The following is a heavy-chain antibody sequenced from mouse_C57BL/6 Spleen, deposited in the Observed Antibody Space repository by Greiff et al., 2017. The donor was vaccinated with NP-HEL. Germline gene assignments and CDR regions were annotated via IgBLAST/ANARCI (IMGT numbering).Heavy chain of an antibody. Sequence: VMLVESGPELVKPGASVKISCKASGYAFSSSWMNWVKQRPGKGLEWIGRIYPGDGDTNYNGKFKGKATLTADKSSSTAYMQLSSLTSEDSAVYFCALGGYGSSLYYYAMDYWGQGTSVTVSS. V-gene: IGHV1-82*01. CDR1: GYAFSSSW. CDR2: IYPGDGDT. CDR3: ALGGYGSSLYYYAMDY. J-gene: IGHJ4*01. D-gene: IGHD1-1*01.